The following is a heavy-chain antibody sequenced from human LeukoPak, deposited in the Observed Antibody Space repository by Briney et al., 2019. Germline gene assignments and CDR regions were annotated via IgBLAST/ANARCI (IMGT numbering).Heavy chain of an antibody. D-gene: IGHD3-22*01. CDR1: GYSFTNYW. J-gene: IGHJ4*02. CDR3: TRRYGRSGYSDY. V-gene: IGHV5-51*01. Sequence: RGESLQISCKGSGYSFTNYWVAWVRQMPGKGLEWMGIMNPVDSDTRYSPSFQGQVSISADKSINTAYLQWSSLKASDTAMYYCTRRYGRSGYSDYWGPGTLVTVSS. CDR2: MNPVDSDT.